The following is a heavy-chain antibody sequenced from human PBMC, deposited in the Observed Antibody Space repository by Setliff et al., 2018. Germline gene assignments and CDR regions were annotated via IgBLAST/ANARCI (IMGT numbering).Heavy chain of an antibody. CDR1: GYTFTGYF. CDR2: INPKSCVT. Sequence: ASVKVSCKTSGYTFTGYFIHWVRQAPRQGLEWLGWINPKSCVTSYAQSFQGRIAMTRDTSINTVYMELNSLTSDDAAVYFCAREGGLQGATSYYYFYNYINVWGKGTKVTVSS. J-gene: IGHJ6*03. CDR3: AREGGLQGATSYYYFYNYINV. V-gene: IGHV1-2*02. D-gene: IGHD1-26*01.